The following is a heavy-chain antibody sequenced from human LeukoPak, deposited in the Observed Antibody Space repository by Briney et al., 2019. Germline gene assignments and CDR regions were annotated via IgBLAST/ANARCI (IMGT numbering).Heavy chain of an antibody. J-gene: IGHJ4*02. Sequence: PSETLSLTCTVSGGSISSYYWSWIRQPAGKGLEWIGRMYPNGGTNYNSSLKSRVTMSVDASKNQFSLKLSSVTAADSAVYYCARVPRYCSGGNCYSEYYFDYWGQGTLSPSP. CDR2: MYPNGGT. V-gene: IGHV4-4*07. CDR1: GGSISSYY. CDR3: ARVPRYCSGGNCYSEYYFDY. D-gene: IGHD2-15*01.